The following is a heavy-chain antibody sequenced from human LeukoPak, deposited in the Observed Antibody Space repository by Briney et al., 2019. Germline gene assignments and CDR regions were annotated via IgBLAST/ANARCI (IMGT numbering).Heavy chain of an antibody. Sequence: ASVKVSCTASGYTFTSYGISLVRQAPGQGLEWIGWISAYNGNTNYAQKLQGRVTMTTDTTTSTAYMELRSLRSDDTAVYYCARHSDQDYFDYWGQGTLVTVSS. J-gene: IGHJ4*02. CDR3: ARHSDQDYFDY. CDR2: ISAYNGNT. CDR1: GYTFTSYG. D-gene: IGHD1-26*01. V-gene: IGHV1-18*01.